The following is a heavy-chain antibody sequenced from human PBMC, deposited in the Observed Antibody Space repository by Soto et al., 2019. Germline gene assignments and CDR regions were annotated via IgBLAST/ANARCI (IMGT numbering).Heavy chain of an antibody. D-gene: IGHD3-10*01. CDR2: ISYDGSNK. CDR1: GFTFSSYA. V-gene: IGHV3-30-3*01. CDR3: ARGGYYYYGMDV. Sequence: QVQLVESGGGMVQPGRSLRLSCAASGFTFSSYAMHWVRQAPGKGLEWVAVISYDGSNKYYADSVKGRFTISRDNSKNTLYLQMNSLRAEDTAVYYCARGGYYYYGMDVWGQGTTVTVSS. J-gene: IGHJ6*02.